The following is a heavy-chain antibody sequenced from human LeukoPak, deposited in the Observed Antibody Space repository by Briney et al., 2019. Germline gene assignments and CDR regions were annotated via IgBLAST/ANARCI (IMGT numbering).Heavy chain of an antibody. D-gene: IGHD4-17*01. CDR2: ITSTGGNT. V-gene: IGHV3-23*01. Sequence: GGSLRLSCAASGFTFSSYAMSWVRQAPGKGLEWVPSITSTGGNTFYADSVKGRFTISRDNSKNTLYLQMNSLRAEDTAVYYCARGSDGDYFDYWGQGTLVTVSS. CDR3: ARGSDGDYFDY. J-gene: IGHJ4*02. CDR1: GFTFSSYA.